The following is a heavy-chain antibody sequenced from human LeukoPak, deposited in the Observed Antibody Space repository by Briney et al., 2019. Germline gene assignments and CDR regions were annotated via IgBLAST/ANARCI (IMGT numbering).Heavy chain of an antibody. CDR2: IYYSGST. V-gene: IGHV4-59*01. Sequence: SETLSLTCTVSGGSIGSYYWSWIRQPPGKGLEWIGYIYYSGSTNYNPSLKSRVTISVDTSKNQFSLKLSSVTAADTAVYYCAREVWSGYYHFDYWGQGTLVTVSS. J-gene: IGHJ4*02. CDR1: GGSIGSYY. D-gene: IGHD3-3*01. CDR3: AREVWSGYYHFDY.